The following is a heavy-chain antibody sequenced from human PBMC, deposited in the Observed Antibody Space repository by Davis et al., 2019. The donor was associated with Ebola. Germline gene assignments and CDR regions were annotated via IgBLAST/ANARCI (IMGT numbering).Heavy chain of an antibody. Sequence: HTGGSLRLSCAASGFTFSNYWMHWVRQAPGKGLVWVSRINTDGSSTNYADSVKGRFTISRDNSKNTLYLQMNSLRAEDTAVYYCARDLYLGSWNYYGMDVWGQGTTVTVSS. D-gene: IGHD2-2*02. CDR3: ARDLYLGSWNYYGMDV. CDR1: GFTFSNYW. V-gene: IGHV3-74*01. CDR2: INTDGSST. J-gene: IGHJ6*02.